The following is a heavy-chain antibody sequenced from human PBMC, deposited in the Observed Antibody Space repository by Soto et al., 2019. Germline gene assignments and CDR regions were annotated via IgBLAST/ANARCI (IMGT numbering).Heavy chain of an antibody. CDR2: ISADNAKT. CDR1: GYTFTRYG. CDR3: ARLISGTYSAWFDS. Sequence: QVQLVQSGAEVKKPGASVKVSCKASGYTFTRYGITWVRQAPGQGLEWMGWISADNAKTKYAQKIQGRVTMTTDTSTSTAYVELRSLRSDDTAVYYCARLISGTYSAWFDSWAQGTLVTVSS. D-gene: IGHD1-26*01. J-gene: IGHJ5*01. V-gene: IGHV1-18*04.